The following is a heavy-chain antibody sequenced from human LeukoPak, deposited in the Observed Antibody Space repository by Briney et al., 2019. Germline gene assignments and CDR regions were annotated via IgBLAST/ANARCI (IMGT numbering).Heavy chain of an antibody. CDR2: IHQDGNEK. V-gene: IGHV3-7*04. CDR3: ARGDKFSGDY. Sequence: GGSLGLSCAASGFTFSTYWISWVRQAPGKGLEWVANIHQDGNEKYYVDSVKGRFTISRDNAKNSLYLQMNSLRAEDTAVYYCARGDKFSGDYWGQGTLVTVSS. D-gene: IGHD2-15*01. J-gene: IGHJ4*02. CDR1: GFTFSTYW.